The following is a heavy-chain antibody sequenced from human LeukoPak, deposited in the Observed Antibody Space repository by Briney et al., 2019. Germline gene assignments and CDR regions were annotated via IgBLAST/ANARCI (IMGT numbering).Heavy chain of an antibody. V-gene: IGHV4-59*01. D-gene: IGHD3-3*01. CDR2: IYYSGST. Sequence: PSGTLSLTCTVSGGSISSYYWSWIRQPPGKGLEWIGYIYYSGSTNYNPSLKSRVTISVDTSKNQFSLKLSSVTAADTAVYYCARTYYDFWSGYNYWGQGTLVTVSS. CDR1: GGSISSYY. CDR3: ARTYYDFWSGYNY. J-gene: IGHJ4*02.